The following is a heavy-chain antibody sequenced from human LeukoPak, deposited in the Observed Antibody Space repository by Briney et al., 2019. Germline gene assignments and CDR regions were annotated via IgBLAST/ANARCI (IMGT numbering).Heavy chain of an antibody. D-gene: IGHD3-10*01. Sequence: SETLSLTCAVYGGSFSGYYWSWVRQPPGKGPEWIGEIDQSGSTNYNPSLKSRATITIDTSKNQFSLNLNSVTAADTAVYYCAINDGSGSYYKSDDWGQETLVTVSS. V-gene: IGHV4-34*01. CDR2: IDQSGST. J-gene: IGHJ4*02. CDR1: GGSFSGYY. CDR3: AINDGSGSYYKSDD.